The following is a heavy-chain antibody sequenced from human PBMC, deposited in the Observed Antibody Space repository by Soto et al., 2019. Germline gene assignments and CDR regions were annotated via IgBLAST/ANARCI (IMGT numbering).Heavy chain of an antibody. CDR1: GLPFTHYG. CDR3: ARASNASNWDY. CDR2: MRAYNGAT. V-gene: IGHV1-18*01. Sequence: ASVNVYFKPSGLPFTHYGIRLGRQAPGQGLEWMGWMRAYNGATNYAQKFRDRLTMTTDASTSTAYMELTSLRSDDTAVYFCARASNASNWDYWGQGTLVTVSS. D-gene: IGHD6-13*01. J-gene: IGHJ4*02.